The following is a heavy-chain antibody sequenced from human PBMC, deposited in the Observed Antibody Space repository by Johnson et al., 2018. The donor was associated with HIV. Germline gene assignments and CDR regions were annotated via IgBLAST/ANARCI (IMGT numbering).Heavy chain of an antibody. J-gene: IGHJ3*02. CDR1: GFTFDDYA. V-gene: IGHV3-9*01. CDR2: ISWNSDTI. CDR3: ARAGLDAFDI. Sequence: VQLVESGGGLVQPGRSLRLSCAASGFTFDDYAMHWVRQVPGKGLEWVSGISWNSDTIGYADSVKGRFTISRDNAKNSLYLQMYSLRDEDTALYYCARAGLDAFDIWGQGTMVTVSS.